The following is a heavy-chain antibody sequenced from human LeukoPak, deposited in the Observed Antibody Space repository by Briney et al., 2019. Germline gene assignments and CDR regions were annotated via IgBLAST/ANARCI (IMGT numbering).Heavy chain of an antibody. V-gene: IGHV4-31*03. Sequence: SETPSLTCTVSGDSISTGGYYWNWIRQLPGKGLEWIGCIYYSGNTYYNPSLQSRVTISVDTSRNMFSLRLTSVTAADTAWYYCARLKKAEGSLLDFWGQGSLVTVSS. CDR1: GDSISTGGYY. CDR3: ARLKKAEGSLLDF. J-gene: IGHJ4*02. CDR2: IYYSGNT.